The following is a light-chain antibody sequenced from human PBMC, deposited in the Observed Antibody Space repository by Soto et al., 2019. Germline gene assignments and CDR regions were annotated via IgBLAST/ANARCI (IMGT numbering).Light chain of an antibody. CDR1: SSDVGGYNY. J-gene: IGLJ1*01. Sequence: QSVLTQPASVSGSPGQSITISCTGTSSDVGGYNYVSWYQQHPGIAPKLLIYGVTNRPSXXXXXXXGSKSGNTASLTISGLQAEDEADYHCSSYTSASTLLYLFGTGTKLTVL. CDR2: GVT. CDR3: SSYTSASTLLYL. V-gene: IGLV2-14*01.